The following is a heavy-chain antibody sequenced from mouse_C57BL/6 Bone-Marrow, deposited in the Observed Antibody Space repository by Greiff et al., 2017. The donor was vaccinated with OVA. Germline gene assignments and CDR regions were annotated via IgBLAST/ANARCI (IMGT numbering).Heavy chain of an antibody. D-gene: IGHD1-1*01. J-gene: IGHJ1*03. CDR2: ISYSGST. Sequence: EVQRVESGPGLAKPSQTLSLTCSVTGYSITSDYWNWIRKFPGNKLEYMGYISYSGSTYYNPSLKSRISITRDTSKNQYYLQWNSVTTEDTATYYCARSPYYYGSSPDWYFDVWGTGTTVTVSS. CDR1: GYSITSDY. CDR3: ARSPYYYGSSPDWYFDV. V-gene: IGHV3-8*01.